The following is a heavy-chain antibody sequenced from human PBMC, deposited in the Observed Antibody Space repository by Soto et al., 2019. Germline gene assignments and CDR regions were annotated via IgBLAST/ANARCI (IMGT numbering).Heavy chain of an antibody. Sequence: SETLSLTCTVSGGSISSGDYYWSWIRQPPGKGLEWIGYIYYSGSTYYNPSLKSRVTISVDTSKNQFSLKASDTAMYYCARQPGGWFGMDVWGQGTTVTVS. J-gene: IGHJ6*02. CDR3: ARQPGGWFGMDV. CDR2: IYYSGST. D-gene: IGHD6-19*01. V-gene: IGHV4-30-4*01. CDR1: GGSISSGDYY.